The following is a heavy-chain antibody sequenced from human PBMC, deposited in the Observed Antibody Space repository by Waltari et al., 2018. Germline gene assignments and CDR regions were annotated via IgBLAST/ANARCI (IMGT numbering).Heavy chain of an antibody. J-gene: IGHJ6*02. Sequence: EVQLLESGGGLVQTGGSLRLSCAASGFTFSNYGMRWVRQAPGKGLEWVSSIDGSGITTKYADSVEGRFTISRDNSKNRLYLEMHSLRPEDTAVYYCAKVMGGPGSHLYAMDVWGQGTTVTVPS. CDR1: GFTFSNYG. D-gene: IGHD3-10*01. V-gene: IGHV3-23*01. CDR3: AKVMGGPGSHLYAMDV. CDR2: IDGSGITT.